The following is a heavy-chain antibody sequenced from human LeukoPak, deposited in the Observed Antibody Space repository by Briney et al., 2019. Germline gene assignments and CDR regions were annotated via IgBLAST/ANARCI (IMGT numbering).Heavy chain of an antibody. J-gene: IGHJ2*01. CDR2: ISYDGSNK. D-gene: IGHD6-13*01. CDR3: ARATYSSTWYSRYFDL. Sequence: GGSLRLSCAASGFTFSSYAMHWVRQAPGKGLEWVAVISYDGSNKYYADSVKGRFTISRENAKKSLYLQMNSLRAGDTAVYYCARATYSSTWYSRYFDLWGRGTLVTVSS. CDR1: GFTFSSYA. V-gene: IGHV3-30*14.